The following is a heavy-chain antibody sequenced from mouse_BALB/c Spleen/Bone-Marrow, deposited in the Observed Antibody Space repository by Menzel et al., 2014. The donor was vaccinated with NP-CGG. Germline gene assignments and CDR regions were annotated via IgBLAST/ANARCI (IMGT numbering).Heavy chain of an antibody. J-gene: IGHJ4*01. CDR3: ATDRYDEDYAMDY. D-gene: IGHD2-14*01. CDR1: GYSFTDYY. Sequence: EVHLVESGPELVKPGASVKISCKASGYSFTDYYMHWVKQSHVKSLEWIGRINPYNGATSYNQNFKDKASLTVDKSSTTAYMELHSLTSEDSAVYYCATDRYDEDYAMDYWGQGTSVTVSS. V-gene: IGHV1-26*01. CDR2: INPYNGAT.